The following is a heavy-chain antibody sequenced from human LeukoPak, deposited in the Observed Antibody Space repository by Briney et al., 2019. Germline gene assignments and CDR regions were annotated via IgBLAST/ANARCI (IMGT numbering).Heavy chain of an antibody. CDR1: GFTFSSYA. CDR3: ANIFIAAAGYFDY. Sequence: GGSLRLSCAASGFTFSSYAMSWVRQAPGKGLEWVSAISGSGGSTYYADSVNGRFTISRDNSKNTLYLQMNSLRAEDTAVYYCANIFIAAAGYFDYWGKGTLVTVSS. J-gene: IGHJ4*02. V-gene: IGHV3-23*01. D-gene: IGHD6-13*01. CDR2: ISGSGGST.